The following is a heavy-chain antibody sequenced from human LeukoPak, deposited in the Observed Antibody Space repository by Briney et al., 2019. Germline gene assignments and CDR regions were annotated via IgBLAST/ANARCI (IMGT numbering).Heavy chain of an antibody. CDR1: GFTFSNAW. V-gene: IGHV3-15*01. CDR2: CKSKTDGGTA. D-gene: IGHD3-10*01. Sequence: RGSLRLSCAASGFTFSNAWMNWVRHAPGKGLEWVGRCKSKTDGGTADYAAPVKGRFTISRDDSKNTLYLQMNSLKTEDTAVYYCTTMGLWFGELPGHWGQGTLVTVSS. CDR3: TTMGLWFGELPGH. J-gene: IGHJ4*02.